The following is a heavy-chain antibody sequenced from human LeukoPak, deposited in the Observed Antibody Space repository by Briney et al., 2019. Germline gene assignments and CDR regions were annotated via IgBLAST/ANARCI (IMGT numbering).Heavy chain of an antibody. J-gene: IGHJ5*02. CDR2: INAGNGNT. CDR3: ARVADCSSTSCYYHWFDP. Sequence: ASAKVSCKASGYTFTSYAMHWVRQAPGQRLEWMGWINAGNGNTKYSQKFQGRVTITRDTSASTAYMELSSLRSEDTAVYYCARVADCSSTSCYYHWFDPWGQGTLVTVSS. D-gene: IGHD2-2*01. V-gene: IGHV1-3*01. CDR1: GYTFTSYA.